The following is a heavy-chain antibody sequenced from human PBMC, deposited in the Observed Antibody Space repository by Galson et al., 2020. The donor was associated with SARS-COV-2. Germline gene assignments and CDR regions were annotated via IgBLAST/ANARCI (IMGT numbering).Heavy chain of an antibody. CDR3: ARNGRDCSGGICYGAEYFQH. CDR1: GFTISDYY. CDR2: ISTSGSSN. Sequence: GESLKLSCAASGFTISDYYMSWVRPAPGKGLEWVSYISTSGSSNNYEDSVKGRFTISRDNAKNSLYLQVNSLRAEDTALYFGARNGRDCSGGICYGAEYFQHWGQGTLVTVSS. V-gene: IGHV3-11*06. J-gene: IGHJ1*01. D-gene: IGHD2-15*01.